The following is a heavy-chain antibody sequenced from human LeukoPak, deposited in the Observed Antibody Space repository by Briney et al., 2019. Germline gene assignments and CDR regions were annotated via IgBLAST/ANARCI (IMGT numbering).Heavy chain of an antibody. D-gene: IGHD5-24*01. CDR2: ISYDGSNK. CDR3: AKDRGGYNYA. Sequence: GGSLRLSCAASGFTFSNAWMSWVRQAPGKGLEWVAVISYDGSNKYYADSVKGRFTISRDNSKNTLYLQMNSLRAEDTAVYYCAKDRGGYNYAWGQGTLVTVSS. J-gene: IGHJ4*02. CDR1: GFTFSNAW. V-gene: IGHV3-30*18.